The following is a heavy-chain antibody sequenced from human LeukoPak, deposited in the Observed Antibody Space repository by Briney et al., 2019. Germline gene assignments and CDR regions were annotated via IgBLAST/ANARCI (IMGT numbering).Heavy chain of an antibody. V-gene: IGHV3-7*01. CDR2: IKEDGSEK. D-gene: IGHD6-25*01. CDR1: GFTFTSYW. CDR3: ARSGSDNDY. J-gene: IGHJ4*02. Sequence: GGSLRLSFAASGFTFTSYWMTWVRQAPGKGLEWVANIKEDGSEKNYVDSVKGRFTISRDNAKNSLYLQMNSLRVDDTAVHYCARSGSDNDYWGQGTLVTVSS.